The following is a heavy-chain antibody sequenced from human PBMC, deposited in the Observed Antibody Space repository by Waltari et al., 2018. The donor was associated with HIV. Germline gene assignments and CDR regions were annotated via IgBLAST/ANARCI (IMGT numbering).Heavy chain of an antibody. J-gene: IGHJ6*02. CDR3: AREDGFGEQDYYYYGMDV. V-gene: IGHV3-30*01. D-gene: IGHD3-10*01. CDR1: GFTFSSYA. Sequence: QVQLVESGGGVVQPGRSLRLSCAASGFTFSSYAMHWVRQAPGKGLEWVAVISYDGSNKYYADSVKGRFTISRDNSKNTLYLQMNSLRAEDTAVYYCAREDGFGEQDYYYYGMDVWGQGTTVTVSS. CDR2: ISYDGSNK.